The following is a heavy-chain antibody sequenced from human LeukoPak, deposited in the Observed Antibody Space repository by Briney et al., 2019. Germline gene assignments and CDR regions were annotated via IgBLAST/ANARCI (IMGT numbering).Heavy chain of an antibody. CDR2: IYYSGNT. D-gene: IGHD1-26*01. CDR3: ARHWFSGSYYPRYDV. Sequence: PSETLSLTCSVSGGSISSSSYYWDWVRQPPGKGLEWIGNIYYSGNTHYNSSLRSRVSISVDTSKNQFSLKLTSVTAADTAVYYCARHWFSGSYYPRYDVWGKGTLSPSPQ. J-gene: IGHJ4*02. V-gene: IGHV4-39*01. CDR1: GGSISSSSYY.